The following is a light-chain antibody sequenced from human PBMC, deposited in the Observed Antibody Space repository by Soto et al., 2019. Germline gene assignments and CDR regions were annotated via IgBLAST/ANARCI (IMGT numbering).Light chain of an antibody. CDR2: GAS. CDR1: QSVSSSY. J-gene: IGKJ3*01. V-gene: IGKV3-20*01. CDR3: QQYQSHLFS. Sequence: EIVLTQSPGTLSLSPGERATLSCRASQSVSSSYLAWYQQKPGQAPRLLIYGASSRATGIPDRFSGSGSGTDFTLTISRLEPEDFAVYYCQQYQSHLFSFGPGTKVDVK.